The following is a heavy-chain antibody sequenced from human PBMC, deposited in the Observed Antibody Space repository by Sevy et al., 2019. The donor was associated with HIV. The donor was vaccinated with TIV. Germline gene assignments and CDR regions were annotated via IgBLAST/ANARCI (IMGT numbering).Heavy chain of an antibody. CDR3: ATVWYDSSGYYPYYFDY. CDR1: GFSFSSYE. J-gene: IGHJ4*02. CDR2: IKQDGSEK. V-gene: IGHV3-7*01. D-gene: IGHD3-22*01. Sequence: GGSLRLSCAASGFSFSSYEMNWVRQAPGKGLEWVANIKQDGSEKYYVDSVKGRFTISRDNAKNSLYLQMNSLRAEDTAVYYCATVWYDSSGYYPYYFDYWGQGTLVTVSS.